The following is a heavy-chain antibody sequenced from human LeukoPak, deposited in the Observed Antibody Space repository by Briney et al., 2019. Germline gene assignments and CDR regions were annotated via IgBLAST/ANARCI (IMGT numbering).Heavy chain of an antibody. V-gene: IGHV1-8*01. CDR1: GYTFTSYD. CDR3: ARIAAAGNRRLNH. Sequence: GASVKVSCKASGYTFTSYDINWVRQATGQGLEWMGWMNPNSGNTGYAQKFQGRITMTRNTSISTAYMELSSLTSEDTAVYYCARIAAAGNRRLNHWGQGTLITVSS. J-gene: IGHJ4*02. CDR2: MNPNSGNT. D-gene: IGHD6-13*01.